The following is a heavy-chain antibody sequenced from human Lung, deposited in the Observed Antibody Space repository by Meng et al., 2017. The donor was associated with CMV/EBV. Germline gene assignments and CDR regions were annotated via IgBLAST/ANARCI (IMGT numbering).Heavy chain of an antibody. CDR2: IGANGNNT. Sequence: AASGFTVSYYAMHWVRQAPGKGLEYVSAIGANGNNTYYAKTVKGRFTISRDNSKNTLYLQMGSLRTEDMAVYYCARESGGSGESLLDNWGRGTLVTSPQ. V-gene: IGHV3-64*01. D-gene: IGHD2-15*01. CDR3: ARESGGSGESLLDN. J-gene: IGHJ4*02. CDR1: GFTVSYYA.